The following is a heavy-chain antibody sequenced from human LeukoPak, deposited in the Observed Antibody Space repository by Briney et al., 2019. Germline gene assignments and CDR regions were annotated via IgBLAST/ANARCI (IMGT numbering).Heavy chain of an antibody. CDR1: GFTFSSYS. D-gene: IGHD3-3*01. CDR3: ARPALEWLLYDAFDI. V-gene: IGHV3-30*04. J-gene: IGHJ3*02. Sequence: GGSLRLSCAASGFTFSSYSMHWVRQAPGKGLERVADLSYDGSNKYYADSVKGRFTISRDNSKNTLYLQMNSLRAEDTAVYYCARPALEWLLYDAFDIWGQGTMVTVSS. CDR2: LSYDGSNK.